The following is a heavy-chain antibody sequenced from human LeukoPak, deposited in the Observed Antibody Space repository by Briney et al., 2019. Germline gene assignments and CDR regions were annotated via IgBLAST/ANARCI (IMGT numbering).Heavy chain of an antibody. CDR1: GFTFSSYG. V-gene: IGHV3-23*01. CDR2: ISGSGGST. J-gene: IGHJ5*02. Sequence: PGGSLRLSCAASGFTFSSYGMHWVRQAPGKGLEWVSAISGSGGSTYYADSVKGRFTISRDNSKNTLYLQMNSLRAEDTAVYYCAKPTYYDFWSGYYPAISPMSWGQGTLVTVSS. D-gene: IGHD3-3*01. CDR3: AKPTYYDFWSGYYPAISPMS.